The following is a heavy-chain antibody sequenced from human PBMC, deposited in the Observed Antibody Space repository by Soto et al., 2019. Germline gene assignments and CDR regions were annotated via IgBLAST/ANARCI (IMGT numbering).Heavy chain of an antibody. V-gene: IGHV3-23*01. CDR3: AKGGGWFGELLRSYYYYGMDV. D-gene: IGHD3-10*01. J-gene: IGHJ6*02. CDR1: GFTFSSYA. Sequence: GGSLRLSCAASGFTFSSYAMSWVRQAPGKGLEWVSAISGSGGSTYYADSVKGRFTISRDNSKNTLYLQMNSLRAEDTAVYYCAKGGGWFGELLRSYYYYGMDVWGQGTTVTVSS. CDR2: ISGSGGST.